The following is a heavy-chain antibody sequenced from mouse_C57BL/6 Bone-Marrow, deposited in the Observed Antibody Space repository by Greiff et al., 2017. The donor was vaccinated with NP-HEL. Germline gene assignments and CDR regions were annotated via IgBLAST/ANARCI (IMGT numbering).Heavy chain of an antibody. J-gene: IGHJ3*01. D-gene: IGHD2-4*01. Sequence: VQLQQSGPELVKPGASVKISCKASGYTFTDYYMNWVKQSHGKSLEWIGDINPNNGGTSYNQKFKGKATLTVDKSSSTAYMELRSLTSEDSAVYYCARSPYYDYDEGFAYWGQGTLVTVSA. V-gene: IGHV1-26*01. CDR3: ARSPYYDYDEGFAY. CDR2: INPNNGGT. CDR1: GYTFTDYY.